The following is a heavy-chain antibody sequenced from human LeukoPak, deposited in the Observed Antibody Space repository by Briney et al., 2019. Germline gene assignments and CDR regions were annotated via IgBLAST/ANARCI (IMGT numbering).Heavy chain of an antibody. CDR3: ARLAAGPNTRYFDP. D-gene: IGHD6-6*01. CDR2: IYYNGNT. J-gene: IGHJ2*01. V-gene: IGHV4-59*01. CDR1: GGSISSYY. Sequence: SETLSLTCTVSGGSISSYYWSWIRQPPGKGLEWIAYIYYNGNTKYNPSLKSRVTISADTSKNQFSLKVNSVTAADTAVYYCARLAAGPNTRYFDPWGRGTRVTVSS.